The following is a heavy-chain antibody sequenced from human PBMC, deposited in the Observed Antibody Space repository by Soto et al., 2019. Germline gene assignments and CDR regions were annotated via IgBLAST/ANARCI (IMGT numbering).Heavy chain of an antibody. CDR3: ARTILLAQYCSGGSCYSNWFDH. D-gene: IGHD2-15*01. J-gene: IGHJ5*02. Sequence: ASVKVSCKASGYTFTSYAMHWVRQAPGQRLEWMGWINAGNGNTKYSQKFQGRVTITRDTSASTAYMELSSLRSEDTAVYYCARTILLAQYCSGGSCYSNWFDHWGQGTLVTVSS. V-gene: IGHV1-3*01. CDR1: GYTFTSYA. CDR2: INAGNGNT.